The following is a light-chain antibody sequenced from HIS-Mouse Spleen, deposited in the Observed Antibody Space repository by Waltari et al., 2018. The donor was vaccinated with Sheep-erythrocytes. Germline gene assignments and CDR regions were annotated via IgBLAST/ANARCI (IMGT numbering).Light chain of an antibody. Sequence: QSALTQPRSVSGSPGQPVTLPCTGTSSHLGGYNYAPWYQHHPGKAPKLMIYDVSKRPSGVPDRFSGSKSGNTASLTISGLQAEDEADYYCCSYAGSYTFWVFGGGTRLTVL. CDR1: SSHLGGYNY. CDR3: CSYAGSYTFWV. V-gene: IGLV2-11*01. CDR2: DVS. J-gene: IGLJ3*02.